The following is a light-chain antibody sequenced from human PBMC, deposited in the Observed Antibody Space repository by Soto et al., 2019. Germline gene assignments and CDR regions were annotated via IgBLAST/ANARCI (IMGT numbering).Light chain of an antibody. J-gene: IGKJ5*01. CDR2: DAY. Sequence: IVLTQSPGTLCSSPGGRATLSCRASQSFRGLLAWYQQKPGQAPRLLIYDAYNRATGIPPRFSGSGSGTDFTLTISSLEPEDSAVYYCQQRHMWPITFGQGTRLEIK. CDR3: QQRHMWPIT. V-gene: IGKV3-11*01. CDR1: QSFRGL.